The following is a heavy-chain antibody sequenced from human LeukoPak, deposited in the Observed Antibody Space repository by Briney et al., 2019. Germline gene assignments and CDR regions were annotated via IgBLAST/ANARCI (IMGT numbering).Heavy chain of an antibody. J-gene: IGHJ4*02. D-gene: IGHD7-27*01. V-gene: IGHV3-23*01. Sequence: GSLRLSRVASGFTFDTFAMSWVRQAPGKGLEWVSGIGNTETYYSDSVKGRFTISRDNSKSTIYLHMSNLRAEDTALYYCARDGQAFNSNWDYFEYWGQGTPVTVSS. CDR1: GFTFDTFA. CDR3: ARDGQAFNSNWDYFEY. CDR2: IGNTET.